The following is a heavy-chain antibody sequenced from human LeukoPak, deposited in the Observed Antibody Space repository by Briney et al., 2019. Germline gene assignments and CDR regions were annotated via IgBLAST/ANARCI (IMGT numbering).Heavy chain of an antibody. J-gene: IGHJ4*02. CDR1: GGSITSSNYF. D-gene: IGHD2-2*01. Sequence: SETLSLTCTVSGGSITSSNYFWGWIRQSPGKGLEWIGSIYYSGSTYYNPSLESRVTISVGTSKIQFSLKLSSVTAADSAVYYCARDSCSSTSCRRKFDNWGQGTLVTVSS. V-gene: IGHV4-39*07. CDR3: ARDSCSSTSCRRKFDN. CDR2: IYYSGST.